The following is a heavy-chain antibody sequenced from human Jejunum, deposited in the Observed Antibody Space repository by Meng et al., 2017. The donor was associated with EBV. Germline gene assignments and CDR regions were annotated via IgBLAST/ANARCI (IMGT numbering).Heavy chain of an antibody. Sequence: VVRLESGPSLVKPPASVPLPWAVSGGPFSSNNWWSWARRPPGKGLEWIGEIHHTRSTNYNPSLKSRVTMSVDNSKNDFSLKLSSVTVADTAVYYCTHYIWGTNPHGVYWGHGTLVTVSS. CDR3: THYIWGTNPHGVY. CDR2: IHHTRST. D-gene: IGHD3-16*01. CDR1: GGPFSSNNW. V-gene: IGHV4-4*03. J-gene: IGHJ4*01.